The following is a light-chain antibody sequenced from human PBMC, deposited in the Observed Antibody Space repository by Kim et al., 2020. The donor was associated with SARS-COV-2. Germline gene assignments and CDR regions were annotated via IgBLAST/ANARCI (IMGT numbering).Light chain of an antibody. V-gene: IGLV3-21*04. J-gene: IGLJ2*01. Sequence: SYELTQPPPVSVAPGKTARITCGGNNIGSKSVHWYQQKPGQAPVLVIYYNSDRPSGIPERFSGSNSGNTATLTISRVEAGDEAYYYCQVWDSSSDHVVFGGGTQLTVL. CDR1: NIGSKS. CDR2: YNS. CDR3: QVWDSSSDHVV.